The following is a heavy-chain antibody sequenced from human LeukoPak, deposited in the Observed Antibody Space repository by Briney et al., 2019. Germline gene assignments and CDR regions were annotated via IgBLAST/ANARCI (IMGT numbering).Heavy chain of an antibody. J-gene: IGHJ6*02. CDR2: IFPGDSDT. CDR1: GYSFSNSW. V-gene: IGHV5-51*01. D-gene: IGHD3-9*01. Sequence: GESLKISCRGSGYSFSNSWIGWVRQMPGKGLECMGIIFPGDSDTRYSSSFQGQVTISADKSIRTAYLQWSSLKASDTAMYYCVRQRRNILTGSPYYYYAMEVWGQGTTVTVTS. CDR3: VRQRRNILTGSPYYYYAMEV.